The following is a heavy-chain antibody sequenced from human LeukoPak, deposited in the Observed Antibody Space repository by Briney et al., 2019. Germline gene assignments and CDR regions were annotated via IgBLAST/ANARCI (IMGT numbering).Heavy chain of an antibody. CDR2: ITPIFGTA. V-gene: IGHV1-69*13. CDR3: AREWGLESSGYYYAY. J-gene: IGHJ4*02. CDR1: GGTFSRFT. Sequence: SVKVSCKASGGTFSRFTISRVRQAPGQGFEWMGGITPIFGTANFTQKFQGRVSITADESTSTAFMELSNLRSEDTAVYYCAREWGLESSGYYYAYWGQGTLVTVSS. D-gene: IGHD3-22*01.